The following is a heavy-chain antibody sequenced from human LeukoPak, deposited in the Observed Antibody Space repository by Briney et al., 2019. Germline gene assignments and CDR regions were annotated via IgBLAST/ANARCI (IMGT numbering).Heavy chain of an antibody. CDR3: ARDDNYYGSGSYCLIDY. J-gene: IGHJ4*02. Sequence: GRSLRLSCAASGFTFDDYAMHWVRQAPGKGLEWVAVIWYDGSNKYYADSVKGRFTISGDNSKNTLYLQMNSLRAEDTAVYYCARDDNYYGSGSYCLIDYWGQGTLVTVSS. D-gene: IGHD3-10*01. V-gene: IGHV3-33*08. CDR1: GFTFDDYA. CDR2: IWYDGSNK.